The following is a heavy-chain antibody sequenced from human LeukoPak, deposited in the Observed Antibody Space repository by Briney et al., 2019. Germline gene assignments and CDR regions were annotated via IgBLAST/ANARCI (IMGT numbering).Heavy chain of an antibody. Sequence: SETLSLTCTVSGFSISSGHYWGGVRPPPGAGLEWIGSVYQSGTTYYNPSLKSRVTTSVDISKNQFSLRLRPVTAADTAVYYCARIFIRNGYSSYFDCWGQGTLVTVSS. CDR1: GFSISSGHY. CDR2: VYQSGTT. J-gene: IGHJ4*02. V-gene: IGHV4-38-2*02. D-gene: IGHD5-18*01. CDR3: ARIFIRNGYSSYFDC.